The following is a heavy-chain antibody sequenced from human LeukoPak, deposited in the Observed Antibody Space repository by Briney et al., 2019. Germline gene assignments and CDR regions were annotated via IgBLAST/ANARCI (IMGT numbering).Heavy chain of an antibody. Sequence: SETLSLTCTVSGGSISSYYWSWIRQPPGKGLEWIGYIYYSGSTNYNPSLKSRVTISVDTSKNQFSPKLSSVTAADTAVYYCARVSLYYDILTGYHNWFDPWGQGTLVTVSS. D-gene: IGHD3-9*01. CDR3: ARVSLYYDILTGYHNWFDP. CDR1: GGSISSYY. CDR2: IYYSGST. J-gene: IGHJ5*02. V-gene: IGHV4-59*01.